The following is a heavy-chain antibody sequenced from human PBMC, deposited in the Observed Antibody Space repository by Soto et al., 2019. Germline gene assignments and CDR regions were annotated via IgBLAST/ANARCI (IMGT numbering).Heavy chain of an antibody. D-gene: IGHD6-13*01. CDR3: ARFAKEENPKVGSWYYFDY. Sequence: SETLSLTCTVSGGSISSYYWSWIRQPPGKGLEWIGYIYYSGSTNYNPSLKSRVTISVDTSKNQFSLNLSSVTAADTAVYYCARFAKEENPKVGSWYYFDYWGQGTRVTVSS. CDR1: GGSISSYY. CDR2: IYYSGST. J-gene: IGHJ4*02. V-gene: IGHV4-59*12.